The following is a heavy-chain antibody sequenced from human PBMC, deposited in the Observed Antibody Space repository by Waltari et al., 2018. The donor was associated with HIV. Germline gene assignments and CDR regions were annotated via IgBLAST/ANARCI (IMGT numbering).Heavy chain of an antibody. J-gene: IGHJ4*02. CDR2: INADNGNT. Sequence: QVQLVQSGAEVKQPGASVKLSCKSSGYTFPSYAIHWVRQAPGQRLEWMGWINADNGNTKYSQKFQSRVTITRDTSASTSYMELSSLTSEDTAVFFCASEARNSGELYLLDYWGQGTLVTVSS. D-gene: IGHD3-10*01. V-gene: IGHV1-3*01. CDR3: ASEARNSGELYLLDY. CDR1: GYTFPSYA.